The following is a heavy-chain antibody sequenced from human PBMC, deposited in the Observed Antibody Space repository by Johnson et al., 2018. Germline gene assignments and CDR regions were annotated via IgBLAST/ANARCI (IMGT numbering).Heavy chain of an antibody. V-gene: IGHV3-7*01. CDR3: ARVAYRDEGFDY. J-gene: IGHJ4*02. CDR2: INPDGATR. D-gene: IGHD4-17*01. CDR1: GFRFAYW. Sequence: VQLVESGGGLVQPGGSXRLSCVGSGFRFAYWMSWVRQAPGKGLDWVANINPDGATRHYMDSVRGRFTISRDNAANSLYLQMNSLRAEDTAVYYCARVAYRDEGFDYWGQGTLVTVSS.